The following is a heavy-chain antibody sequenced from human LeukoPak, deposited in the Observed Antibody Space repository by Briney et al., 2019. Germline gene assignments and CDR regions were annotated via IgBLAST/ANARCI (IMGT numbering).Heavy chain of an antibody. CDR2: IQYDGNTI. D-gene: IGHD3-22*01. CDR3: AKAFFQTSSGYKNDAFDI. Sequence: PGGSLRLSCVASGFTYSHNGMHWVRQAPGKGLEWVAFIQYDGNTIFYADSVKGRFTISRDNSKNTLYLQMNSLRAEDTAVYYCAKAFFQTSSGYKNDAFDIWGQGTMVTVSS. CDR1: GFTYSHNG. J-gene: IGHJ3*02. V-gene: IGHV3-30*02.